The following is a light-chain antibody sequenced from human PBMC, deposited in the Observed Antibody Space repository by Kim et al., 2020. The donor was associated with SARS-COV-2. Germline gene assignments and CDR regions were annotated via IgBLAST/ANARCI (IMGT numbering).Light chain of an antibody. CDR3: QQANSFPRT. J-gene: IGKJ1*01. CDR1: QDISNW. Sequence: DIQMTQSPSSVSASVGDRVTITWRASQDISNWLAWYQQKPGKAPNLLIYAASSLQSGVPSRFSGSGSGTDFALTISSLQPEDFATYYCQQANSFPRTFGQGTKVDIK. CDR2: AAS. V-gene: IGKV1-12*01.